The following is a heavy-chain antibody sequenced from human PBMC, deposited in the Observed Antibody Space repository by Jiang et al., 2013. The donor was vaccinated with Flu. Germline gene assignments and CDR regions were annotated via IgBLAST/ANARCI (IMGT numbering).Heavy chain of an antibody. CDR3: AKVATKYSSSSH. CDR2: ISYDGSNK. CDR1: GFTFSSYG. J-gene: IGHJ4*02. Sequence: SLRLSCAASGFTFSSYGMHWVRQAPGKGLEWVAVISYDGSNKYYADSVKGRFTISRDNSKNTLYLQMNSLRAEDTAVYYCAKVATKYSSSSHWGQGTLVTVSS. V-gene: IGHV3-30*18. D-gene: IGHD5-18*01.